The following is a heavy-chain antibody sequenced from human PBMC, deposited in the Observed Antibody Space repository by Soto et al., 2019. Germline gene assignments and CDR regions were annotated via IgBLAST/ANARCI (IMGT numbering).Heavy chain of an antibody. CDR2: INAGNGNT. CDR3: ARDHHRADYYGSGSPHFY. V-gene: IGHV1-3*01. Sequence: ASVKVSCKASGYTFTSYAMHWVRQAPGQRLEWMGWINAGNGNTKYSQKFQGRVTITRDTSASTAYMELSSLRSEDTAVYYCARDHHRADYYGSGSPHFYWGQGTLVTAPQ. CDR1: GYTFTSYA. D-gene: IGHD3-10*01. J-gene: IGHJ4*02.